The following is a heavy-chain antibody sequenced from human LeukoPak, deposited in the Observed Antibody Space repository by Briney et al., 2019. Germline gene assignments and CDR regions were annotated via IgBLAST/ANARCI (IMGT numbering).Heavy chain of an antibody. D-gene: IGHD6-13*01. J-gene: IGHJ6*02. V-gene: IGHV4-30-2*01. Sequence: SQTLSLTCTVSGGSISSGGYYWSWIRQPPGKGLEWIRYIYHSGSTYYNPSLKSRVTISVDRSKNQFSLKLSSVTAADTAVYYCARVSPKSSSWYPRGVDVWGQGTTVIVSS. CDR3: ARVSPKSSSWYPRGVDV. CDR2: IYHSGST. CDR1: GGSISSGGYY.